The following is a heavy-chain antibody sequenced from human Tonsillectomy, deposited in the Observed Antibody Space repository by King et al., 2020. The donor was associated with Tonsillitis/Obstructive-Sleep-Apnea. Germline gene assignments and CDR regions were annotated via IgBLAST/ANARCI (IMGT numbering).Heavy chain of an antibody. V-gene: IGHV3-30*09. D-gene: IGHD6-19*01. CDR3: ARDGSGGYGPTYFDY. CDR1: KFTFSSFS. J-gene: IGHJ4*02. Sequence: VQLVESGGGVVQPGRSLRLSCAASKFTFSSFSMNWVRQAPGKGLEWVALISYDGSNKYYADSVKGRFAISRDNSKNTLYLQMNSLTAEDTAVYYCARDGSGGYGPTYFDYWGQGTLVTVSS. CDR2: ISYDGSNK.